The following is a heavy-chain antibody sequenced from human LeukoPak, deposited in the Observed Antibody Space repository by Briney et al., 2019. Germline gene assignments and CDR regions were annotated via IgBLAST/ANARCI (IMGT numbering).Heavy chain of an antibody. CDR1: GGSISSGSYY. J-gene: IGHJ4*02. V-gene: IGHV4-61*02. D-gene: IGHD5-18*01. CDR3: ARSRGFSYGFNFDY. Sequence: SQTLSLTCNVSGGSISSGSYYWSWIRQPAGKGLEWIGRIYSSGHTNYNPSLKSRVTVSADTSKNQFSLDLSSVTAADTAVYYCARSRGFSYGFNFDYWGQGTLSPSPQ. CDR2: IYSSGHT.